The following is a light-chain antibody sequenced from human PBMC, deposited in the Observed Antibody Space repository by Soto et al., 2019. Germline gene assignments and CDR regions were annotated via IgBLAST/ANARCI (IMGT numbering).Light chain of an antibody. CDR3: QQYDSSPLT. Sequence: EIVLTQSPGTLSLSPGERATPSCRDSQSVSSSYLAWYQQKPGQAPRLLIYGASSRATGNTDRFSGSGSGTDFTLTISRLEPEDCAVYYCQQYDSSPLTFGGGTKVEIK. J-gene: IGKJ4*01. CDR1: QSVSSSY. V-gene: IGKV3-20*01. CDR2: GAS.